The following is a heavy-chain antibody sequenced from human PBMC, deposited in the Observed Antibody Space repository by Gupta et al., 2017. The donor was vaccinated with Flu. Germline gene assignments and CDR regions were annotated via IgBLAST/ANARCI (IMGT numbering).Heavy chain of an antibody. Sequence: LRSYGMHWVRQAPGKGPERVAVIWAHGTNKFYADSVKGRFTMSRDNSRSTLLLQMNSLRAEDPAVYHCVRERGPFDAFDICVRGTMVTVSS. CDR2: IWAHGTNK. V-gene: IGHV3-33*01. CDR1: LRSYG. J-gene: IGHJ3*02. CDR3: VRERGPFDAFDI.